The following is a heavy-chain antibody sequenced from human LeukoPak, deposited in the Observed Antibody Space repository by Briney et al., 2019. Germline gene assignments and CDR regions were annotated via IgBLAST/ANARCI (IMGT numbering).Heavy chain of an antibody. CDR1: GFTFSSYG. V-gene: IGHV3-30*03. CDR2: ISYDGSNK. Sequence: PGGSLRLSCAASGFTFSSYGMHWVRQAPGKGLEWVAVISYDGSNKYYADSVKGRFTISRDNAKNSLYLQMNTLRAEDTALYYCARGGRADGVYDAFDIWGQGTIVTVSS. J-gene: IGHJ3*02. CDR3: ARGGRADGVYDAFDI. D-gene: IGHD3-10*01.